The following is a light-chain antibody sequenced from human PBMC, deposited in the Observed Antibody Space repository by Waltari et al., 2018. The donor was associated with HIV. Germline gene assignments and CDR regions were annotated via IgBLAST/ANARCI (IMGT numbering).Light chain of an antibody. CDR1: QNINNNY. CDR3: QHYSNTPWT. CDR2: DTS. J-gene: IGKJ1*01. V-gene: IGKV3D-20*01. Sequence: EIGLTQSPASLSLSRGESATLSCGASQNINNNYLAWYQQKPGLAPPRLIYDTSNRATGIPDRFTVSGSVTDFTLTISRLEPEDFAVYYCQHYSNTPWTFGQGTKVEVK.